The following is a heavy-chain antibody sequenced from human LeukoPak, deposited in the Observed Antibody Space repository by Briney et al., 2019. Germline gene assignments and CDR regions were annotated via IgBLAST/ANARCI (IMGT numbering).Heavy chain of an antibody. CDR2: SIISSSYI. J-gene: IGHJ4*02. D-gene: IGHD6-13*01. CDR1: GFTFSSYS. Sequence: GGSLRLSCAASGFTFSSYSMNWVRQAPGKGLEWVSSSIISSSYIYYADSVKGRFTISRDNAKNSLYLQMKTLRAEDTSVYFCARVRSWSKWPFWGQGNLVTVSS. CDR3: ARVRSWSKWPF. V-gene: IGHV3-21*01.